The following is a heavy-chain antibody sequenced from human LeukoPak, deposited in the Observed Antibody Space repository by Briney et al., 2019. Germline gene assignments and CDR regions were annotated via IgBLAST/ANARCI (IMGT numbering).Heavy chain of an antibody. CDR1: GGSISSYY. Sequence: SETLSLTCTVSGGSISSYYWSWIRQPPGKGLEWIGYIYYSGSTNYNPSLKSRVTISVDTSKNQFSLKLSSVTAADTAVYYCARVAAGRDIVVVPAAIDYWGQGTLVTVSS. CDR3: ARVAAGRDIVVVPAAIDY. CDR2: IYYSGST. J-gene: IGHJ4*02. V-gene: IGHV4-59*01. D-gene: IGHD2-2*01.